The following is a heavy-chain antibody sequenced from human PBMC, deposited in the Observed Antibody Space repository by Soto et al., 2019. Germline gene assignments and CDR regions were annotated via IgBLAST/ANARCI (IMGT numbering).Heavy chain of an antibody. CDR2: ISPMFGAA. CDR1: GGTFNTYA. D-gene: IGHD3-10*01. J-gene: IGHJ4*02. V-gene: IGHV1-69*19. Sequence: QVQLVQSGAEMKKPGSSVKVSCQSSGGTFNTYAMNWVRQAPGQGPEWMGDISPMFGAANYAPKFQGRVTITADATTGTSYMQLSTLTSDATALYVCARDVQVHTPAFVYWGQGTLVTVSS. CDR3: ARDVQVHTPAFVY.